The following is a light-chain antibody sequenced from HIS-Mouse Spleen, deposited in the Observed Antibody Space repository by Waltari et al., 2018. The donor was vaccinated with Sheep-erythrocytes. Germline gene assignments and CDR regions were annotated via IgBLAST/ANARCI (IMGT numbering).Light chain of an antibody. J-gene: IGKJ3*01. V-gene: IGKV1-9*01. CDR3: QQLNSYPVT. CDR1: QGISSD. CDR2: AAY. Sequence: DIQLTQSPSFLTASVGDRVTITCRASQGISSDLAGYQQKPGKATKLLIYAAYTLQSVVPSRFSGSGSGTEFTLTISSLQPEDFATYYCQQLNSYPVTFGPGTKVDIK.